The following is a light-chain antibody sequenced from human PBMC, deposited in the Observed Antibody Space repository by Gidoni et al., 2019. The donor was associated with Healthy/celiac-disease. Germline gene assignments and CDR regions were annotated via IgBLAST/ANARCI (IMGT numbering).Light chain of an antibody. Sequence: SVLTHPPSVSASPRQRVTISCSGISSNIGNNAVNWYKQITGKAPKLLIYYDDLLPSGVSDRLSGSKSGTSASLAISGLQSEDEADYYCAAWDDSLNGWVFGGGTKLTVL. J-gene: IGLJ3*02. CDR1: SSNIGNNA. CDR3: AAWDDSLNGWV. V-gene: IGLV1-36*01. CDR2: YDD.